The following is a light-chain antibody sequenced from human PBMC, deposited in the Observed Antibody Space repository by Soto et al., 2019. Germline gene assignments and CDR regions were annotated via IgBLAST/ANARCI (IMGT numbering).Light chain of an antibody. CDR1: QSVSSN. CDR2: DAS. V-gene: IGKV3-11*01. J-gene: IGKJ5*01. CDR3: QQRSNWPPIT. Sequence: EIVMTQSPATLSVSPGERATLSCSDSQSVSSNLAWYQQKPGQAPRLLIYDASNRATGIPARFSGSGSGTDFTLTISSLEPEDFAVYYCQQRSNWPPITVGKGTRLAIK.